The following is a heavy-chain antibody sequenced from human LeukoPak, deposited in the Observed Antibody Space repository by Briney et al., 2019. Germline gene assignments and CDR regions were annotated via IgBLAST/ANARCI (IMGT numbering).Heavy chain of an antibody. D-gene: IGHD3-10*01. CDR2: ISYDGSNI. J-gene: IGHJ6*02. CDR3: ARDEEFGEHYGMDV. Sequence: GGSLRLSCAASGFTFSSYAMEWVRQAPGKGLEWVAVISYDGSNIYYADSVKGRFTISRDNSKNTLYLQMNSLRAEDTAVYYCARDEEFGEHYGMDVWGQGTTVTVSS. V-gene: IGHV3-30-3*01. CDR1: GFTFSSYA.